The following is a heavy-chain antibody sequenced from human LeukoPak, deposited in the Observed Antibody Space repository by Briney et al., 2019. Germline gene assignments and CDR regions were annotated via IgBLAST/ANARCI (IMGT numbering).Heavy chain of an antibody. CDR2: INWNGGST. V-gene: IGHV3-20*04. Sequence: PGGSLRLSCAASGFTFSSYWMHWVRQAPGKGLEWVSGINWNGGSTGYADSVKGRFTISRDNAKNSLYLQMNSLRAEDTALYYCAREVANYYGSGSYYGETDYWGQGTLVTVSS. J-gene: IGHJ4*02. CDR3: AREVANYYGSGSYYGETDY. CDR1: GFTFSSYW. D-gene: IGHD3-10*01.